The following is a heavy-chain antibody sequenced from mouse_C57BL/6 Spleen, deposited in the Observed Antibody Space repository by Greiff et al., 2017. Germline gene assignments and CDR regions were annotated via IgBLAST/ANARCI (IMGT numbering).Heavy chain of an antibody. D-gene: IGHD1-1*01. Sequence: VQLQQSGPELVKPGASVKISCKASGCASSSSWMNWVKQRPGKGLEWIGRIYPGDGDTNYNGKFKGKATLTADKSSSTAYMQLSSLTSEDSAVYFCARCGYYYGSSYGGFDYWGQGTTLTVSS. CDR1: GCASSSSW. CDR3: ARCGYYYGSSYGGFDY. J-gene: IGHJ2*01. V-gene: IGHV1-82*01. CDR2: IYPGDGDT.